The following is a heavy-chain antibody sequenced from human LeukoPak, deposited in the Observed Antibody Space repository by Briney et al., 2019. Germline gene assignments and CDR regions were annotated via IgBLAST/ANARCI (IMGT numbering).Heavy chain of an antibody. CDR3: ARDIQAMVRGVIQGKYFDY. V-gene: IGHV3-7*01. D-gene: IGHD3-10*01. Sequence: QTGGSLRLSCEASGFSFSRYWMSWVRQAPVRGLEWVANIKPDGSEIYYVDSVKGRFTISRDNAKNSLYLQMNSLRAEDTAVYYCARDIQAMVRGVIQGKYFDYWGQGTLVTVSS. CDR1: GFSFSRYW. J-gene: IGHJ4*02. CDR2: IKPDGSEI.